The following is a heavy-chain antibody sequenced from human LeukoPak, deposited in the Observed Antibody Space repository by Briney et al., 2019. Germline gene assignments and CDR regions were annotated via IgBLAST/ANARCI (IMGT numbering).Heavy chain of an antibody. CDR2: INHSGST. Sequence: ETLSLTCAVYGGSFSGYYWSWIRQPPGKGLEWIGEINHSGSTNYNPSLKSRVTISVDTSKNQFSLKLSSVTAADTAVYYCARMGGRITMVRGADPWGQGTLVTVSS. V-gene: IGHV4-34*01. CDR1: GGSFSGYY. J-gene: IGHJ5*02. D-gene: IGHD3-10*01. CDR3: ARMGGRITMVRGADP.